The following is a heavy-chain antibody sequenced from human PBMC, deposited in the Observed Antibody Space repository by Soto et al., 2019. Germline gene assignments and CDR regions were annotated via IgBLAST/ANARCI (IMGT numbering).Heavy chain of an antibody. J-gene: IGHJ6*02. Sequence: EVPVAESGGGLVQPGGSLRLSCAASGFTFSDYWLHWVRQAPGEGLEWVSRINGDGTRTFYADSVKGRLAISRDNARDTVFLQMNSLRAEDTAVYFCARGIRNYYGMDVWGQGTTVTVSS. CDR3: ARGIRNYYGMDV. V-gene: IGHV3-74*01. CDR2: INGDGTRT. CDR1: GFTFSDYW.